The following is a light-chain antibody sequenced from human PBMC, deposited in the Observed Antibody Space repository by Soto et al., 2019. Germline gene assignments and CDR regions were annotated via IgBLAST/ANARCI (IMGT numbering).Light chain of an antibody. CDR3: QQYDKSPFT. Sequence: EVVLTQSPGTLSLSPGERATLSCRASQRVTSTYLAWYQQKPGQAPRLLIYGASNRATGIPDRFSGSGSGTDFTLTIRRLEHEDFAVYFCQQYDKSPFTFGPGTKVDIK. CDR2: GAS. CDR1: QRVTSTY. V-gene: IGKV3-20*01. J-gene: IGKJ3*01.